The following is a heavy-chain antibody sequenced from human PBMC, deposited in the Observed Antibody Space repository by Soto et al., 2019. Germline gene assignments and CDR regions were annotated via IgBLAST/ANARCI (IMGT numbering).Heavy chain of an antibody. J-gene: IGHJ4*02. Sequence: GGSLILSYAASGFTLRRYALSWGRPAPGKGLEWVSAISGSGGSTYYADSVKGRFTISRDNSKNTLYLQMNSLRAEDTAVYYCAKEGEHSSGWANFDYWGQGTLVTVSS. V-gene: IGHV3-23*01. CDR2: ISGSGGST. CDR3: AKEGEHSSGWANFDY. CDR1: GFTLRRYA. D-gene: IGHD6-19*01.